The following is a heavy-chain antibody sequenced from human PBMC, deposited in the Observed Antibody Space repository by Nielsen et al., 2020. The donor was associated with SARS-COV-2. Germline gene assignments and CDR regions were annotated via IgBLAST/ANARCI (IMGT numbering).Heavy chain of an antibody. Sequence: SETLSLTCAVSGGSISSGGYSWSWIRQPPGKGLEWIGYIYYSGSTYYNPSLKSRVTISVDTSKNQFSLKLSSVTAADTAVYYCARVLSSSYGMDVWGQGTTVTVSS. CDR3: ARVLSSSYGMDV. CDR2: IYYSGST. V-gene: IGHV4-30-4*01. D-gene: IGHD2/OR15-2a*01. J-gene: IGHJ6*02. CDR1: GGSISSGGYS.